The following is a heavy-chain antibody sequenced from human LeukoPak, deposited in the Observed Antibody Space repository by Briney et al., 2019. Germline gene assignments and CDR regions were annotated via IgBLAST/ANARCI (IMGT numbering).Heavy chain of an antibody. Sequence: PGGSLGLSCAASGFTFSSYGMHWVRQAPGKGLEWVAFIRYDGSNKYYADSVKGRFTISRDNSKNTLYLQMNSLRAEDTAVYYCAKGSSYWYDSSGYYFDYWGQGTLVTVSS. CDR2: IRYDGSNK. CDR3: AKGSSYWYDSSGYYFDY. CDR1: GFTFSSYG. V-gene: IGHV3-30*02. D-gene: IGHD3-22*01. J-gene: IGHJ4*02.